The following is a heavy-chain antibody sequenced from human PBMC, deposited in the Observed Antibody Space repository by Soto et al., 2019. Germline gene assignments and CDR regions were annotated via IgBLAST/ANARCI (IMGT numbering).Heavy chain of an antibody. CDR2: ISAASSTI. CDR1: GFSFSRTS. J-gene: IGHJ3*02. CDR3: SGSAGFNAFDI. Sequence: EVQLVESGGGLLQPGGSLRLSCAASGFSFSRTSMNWVRQAPGKGLEWISYISAASSTIYYADSVMGRFTISRDNAENSLYLQMSSLRADDTAVYYCSGSAGFNAFDIWGQGTMVTVSS. D-gene: IGHD5-12*01. V-gene: IGHV3-48*01.